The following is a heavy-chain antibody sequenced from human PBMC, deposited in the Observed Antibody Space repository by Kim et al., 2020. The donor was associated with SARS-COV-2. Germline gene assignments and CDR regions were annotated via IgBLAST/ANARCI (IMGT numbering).Heavy chain of an antibody. CDR1: GFTFSSYT. Sequence: GGSLRLSCAASGFTFSSYTMNWVRQAPGKGLEWVSGISGSGSSTYYADSVKGRFTFSRDNSKNTLYLQMNSLRAEDTAVYYCAKLSAYSSTRNDDCWGRGTLVTVSS. D-gene: IGHD6-13*01. V-gene: IGHV3-23*01. CDR3: AKLSAYSSTRNDDC. J-gene: IGHJ4*02. CDR2: ISGSGSST.